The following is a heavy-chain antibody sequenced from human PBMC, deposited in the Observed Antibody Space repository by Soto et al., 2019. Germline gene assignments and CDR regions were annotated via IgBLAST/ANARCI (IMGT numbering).Heavy chain of an antibody. CDR3: ARHYDSTGYNFDY. D-gene: IGHD3-22*01. CDR2: ISAYNGNT. Sequence: QIQLVQSGAEVKKPGASVKISCKASGYTFTNYGFSWVRQAPGQGLEWMGWISAYNGNTNYAQKLQGRVTMTTDTPTTTAYMELRSLRSDDTAVYYCARHYDSTGYNFDYWGQGTLVTVSS. V-gene: IGHV1-18*04. CDR1: GYTFTNYG. J-gene: IGHJ4*02.